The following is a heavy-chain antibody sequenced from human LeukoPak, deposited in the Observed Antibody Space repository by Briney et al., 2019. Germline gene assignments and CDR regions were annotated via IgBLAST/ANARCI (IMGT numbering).Heavy chain of an antibody. V-gene: IGHV3-23*01. CDR2: VSGGGRHK. Sequence: GRSLRLSCVASGFTFSTFAMSWVRHAPGNGLEWVSSVSGGGRHKYYPDSVKGRFTISRDNSKNTLYLQLGSLTTVDTAVYYCAKVRFGTEWYSSDAFALWGQGTLVTVAS. CDR3: AKVRFGTEWYSSDAFAL. CDR1: GFTFSTFA. J-gene: IGHJ3*01. D-gene: IGHD2/OR15-2a*01.